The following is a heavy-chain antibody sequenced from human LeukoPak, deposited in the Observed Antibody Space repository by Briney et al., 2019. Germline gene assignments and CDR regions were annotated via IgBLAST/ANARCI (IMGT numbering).Heavy chain of an antibody. CDR1: GGSFSSYY. CDR3: ARAYLSGGQRAEFYYYYGMDV. CDR2: IYYSGST. V-gene: IGHV4-59*01. Sequence: SETLSLTCTVSGGSFSSYYWSWIRQPPGKGLEWIGYIYYSGSTNYNPSLKSRVTISVDTSKNQFSLKLSSVTAADTAVYYCARAYLSGGQRAEFYYYYGMDVWGQGTTVTVSS. J-gene: IGHJ6*02. D-gene: IGHD6-25*01.